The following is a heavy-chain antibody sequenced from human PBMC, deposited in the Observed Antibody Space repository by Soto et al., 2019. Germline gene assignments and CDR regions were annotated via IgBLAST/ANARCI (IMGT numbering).Heavy chain of an antibody. Sequence: EVHLLESGGGLVQPGGSLRLSCAASGFTFSNHAMSWVRQTPGEGLEWVSGISFSGDNTYYADSVRGRFTVSRDNCISTLYLQMNSLRAEETAVYYCAKRFTLFGVNKLPPDADYWGQGTLVTVSS. D-gene: IGHD3-3*01. CDR3: AKRFTLFGVNKLPPDADY. V-gene: IGHV3-23*01. CDR1: GFTFSNHA. CDR2: ISFSGDNT. J-gene: IGHJ4*02.